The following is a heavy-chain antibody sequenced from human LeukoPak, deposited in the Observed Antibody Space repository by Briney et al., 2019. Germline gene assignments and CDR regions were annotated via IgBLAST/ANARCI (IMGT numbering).Heavy chain of an antibody. CDR1: GFTFSSYG. V-gene: IGHV3-33*01. D-gene: IGHD2-15*01. CDR2: IWYDGRNK. Sequence: GGSLRLSCAASGFTFSSYGMHWVRQAPGKGLEWVAVIWYDGRNKYYADSVKGRFTISRDNSKNTLYLQMNSLRAEDTAVYYCARDRVAAMSYFDYWGQGTLVTVSS. J-gene: IGHJ4*02. CDR3: ARDRVAAMSYFDY.